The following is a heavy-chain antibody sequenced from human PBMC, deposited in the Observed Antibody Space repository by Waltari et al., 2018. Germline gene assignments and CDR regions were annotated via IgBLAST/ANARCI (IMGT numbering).Heavy chain of an antibody. J-gene: IGHJ4*02. D-gene: IGHD2-15*01. CDR1: GGSISSSNW. V-gene: IGHV4-4*02. CDR3: ARDLARYCSGGSCYWDY. Sequence: VQLQESGPGLVKPSGTLSLTCAVSGGSISSSNWWSWVRQPPGKGLEWIGEIYHSGSTNYNPSLKSRVTISVDKSKNQFSLKLSSVTAADTAVYYCARDLARYCSGGSCYWDYWGQGTLVTVSS. CDR2: IYHSGST.